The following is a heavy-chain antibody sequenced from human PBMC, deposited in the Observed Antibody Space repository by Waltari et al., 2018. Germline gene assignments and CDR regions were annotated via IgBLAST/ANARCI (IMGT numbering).Heavy chain of an antibody. CDR1: GDSVPNNSVT. CDR3: ARASESSGTYSKVDY. CDR2: TYYRSKWNN. V-gene: IGHV6-1*01. D-gene: IGHD1-26*01. Sequence: QVHLQQSGPGLVKPSQTLSLTCAISGDSVPNNSVTWNWIRQSPSRGLEWLGRTYYRSKWNNDYAVSVKSRITINPDTSRNQFSLQLNPVTPEDTAVHYCARASESSGTYSKVDYWGQGTLVTVSS. J-gene: IGHJ4*02.